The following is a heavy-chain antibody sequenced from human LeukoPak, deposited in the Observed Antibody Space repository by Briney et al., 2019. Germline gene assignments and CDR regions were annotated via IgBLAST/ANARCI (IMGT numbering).Heavy chain of an antibody. J-gene: IGHJ4*02. CDR1: GGSISSGGYY. Sequence: SETLSLTCTVSGGSISSGGYYWGWIRQHPGKGLEWIGYIYYSGSTYYNPSLKSRVTISVDTSKNQFSLKLSSVTAADTAVYYCARDPLGAYGSGTWGQGTLVTASS. V-gene: IGHV4-31*03. CDR2: IYYSGST. CDR3: ARDPLGAYGSGT. D-gene: IGHD3-10*01.